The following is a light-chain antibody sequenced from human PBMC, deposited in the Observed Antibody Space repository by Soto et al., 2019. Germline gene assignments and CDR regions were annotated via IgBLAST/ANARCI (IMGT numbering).Light chain of an antibody. CDR2: ATS. CDR1: QSTSIY. CDR3: QQSYTTPRT. V-gene: IGKV1-39*01. Sequence: DIQMTQSPASLSTSVGDRVTITCRTSQSTSIYLNWYQQKPGKAPNLLIYATSNLQSGVPSRFSGSGSGTDFTLTISTLQPEDFATDYCQQSYTTPRTFGQGTKLELK. J-gene: IGKJ2*01.